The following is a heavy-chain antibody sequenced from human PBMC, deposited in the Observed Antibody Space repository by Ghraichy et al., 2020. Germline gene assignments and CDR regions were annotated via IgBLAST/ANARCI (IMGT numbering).Heavy chain of an antibody. J-gene: IGHJ6*02. Sequence: ESLNTSCTVSGDSISSRNNNWGWIRQPPGKGLEWIGSMFYSGSTNYNPSLKSRVTISVDTSKNQFSMKLRSVTAADTAVYYCARCPHYFYGMDVWAQGTTVTVSS. CDR1: GDSISSRNNN. V-gene: IGHV4-39*01. CDR2: MFYSGST. CDR3: ARCPHYFYGMDV.